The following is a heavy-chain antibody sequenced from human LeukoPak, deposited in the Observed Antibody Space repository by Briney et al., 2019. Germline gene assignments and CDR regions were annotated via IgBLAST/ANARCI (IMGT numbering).Heavy chain of an antibody. CDR1: GGSISSNY. V-gene: IGHV4-4*07. CDR3: ARGPYASGRYYWLDP. J-gene: IGHJ5*02. Sequence: SETLSLTCGVSGGSISSNYWSWIRQPAGKGLEWIGRIYTSGSTNYNPSLKSRVTMSVDTSKNQFSLKLSSVTAADTAVYYCARGPYASGRYYWLDPWGQGTLVTVSS. D-gene: IGHD3-10*01. CDR2: IYTSGST.